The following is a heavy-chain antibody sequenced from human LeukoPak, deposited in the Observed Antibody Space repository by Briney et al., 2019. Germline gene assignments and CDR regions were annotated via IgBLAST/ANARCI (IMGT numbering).Heavy chain of an antibody. Sequence: VASVKVPCKASGYTFTSYGISWVRQAPGQGLEWMGWISAYNGNTNYAQKLQGRVTMTTDTSTSTAYMELRSLRSDDTAVYYCARDPYYDSSGYWDYWGQGTLVTVSS. J-gene: IGHJ4*02. CDR1: GYTFTSYG. CDR3: ARDPYYDSSGYWDY. D-gene: IGHD3-22*01. CDR2: ISAYNGNT. V-gene: IGHV1-18*01.